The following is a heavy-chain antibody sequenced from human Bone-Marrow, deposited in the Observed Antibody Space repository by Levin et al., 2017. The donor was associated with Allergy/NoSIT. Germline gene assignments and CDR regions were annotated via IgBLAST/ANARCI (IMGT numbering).Heavy chain of an antibody. D-gene: IGHD3-16*01. CDR2: ISNVGSTI. CDR1: GFTFSDFY. V-gene: IGHV3-11*01. CDR3: VRDGGIIDY. J-gene: IGHJ4*02. Sequence: PGGSLRLSCATSGFTFSDFYMSWVRQAPGKGLEWIAYISNVGSTIYYADSVWGRFTIFRDNVKNSLFLQMNSLRTDDTAVYYCVRDGGIIDYWGRGTLVTVSS.